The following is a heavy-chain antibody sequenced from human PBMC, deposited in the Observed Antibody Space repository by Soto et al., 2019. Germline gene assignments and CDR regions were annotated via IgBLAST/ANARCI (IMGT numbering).Heavy chain of an antibody. D-gene: IGHD2-2*01. Sequence: GGSLRLSCAASGFTFRSYWMSWVRQAPGKGLEWVANIKQDGSETYYVDSVKGRFTISRDNAKNSLYLPMNSLRAEDTAVYYCARDMVVVVPAAPYYYYYGMGGWGQRTTVTAAS. V-gene: IGHV3-7*01. J-gene: IGHJ6*02. CDR3: ARDMVVVVPAAPYYYYYGMGG. CDR1: GFTFRSYW. CDR2: IKQDGSET.